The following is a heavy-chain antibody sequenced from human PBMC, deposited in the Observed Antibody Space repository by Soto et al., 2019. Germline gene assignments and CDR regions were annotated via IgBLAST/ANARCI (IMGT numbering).Heavy chain of an antibody. CDR2: INHSGGT. CDR1: GGSFSAYY. Sequence: DTLSLTCAVYGGSFSAYYWSWIRQPPGKGLEWIGEINHSGGTSYNPSLKSRVTISVDTSKSQFSLKLTSVTAADRAVYYCARGSVDTVDSSGFYEYCGQGTPVTVSS. CDR3: ARGSVDTVDSSGFYEY. V-gene: IGHV4-34*01. J-gene: IGHJ4*02. D-gene: IGHD3-22*01.